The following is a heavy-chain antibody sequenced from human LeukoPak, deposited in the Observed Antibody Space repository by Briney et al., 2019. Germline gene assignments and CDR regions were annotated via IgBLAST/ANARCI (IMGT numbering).Heavy chain of an antibody. V-gene: IGHV4-59*11. CDR3: ARVAIPGAMYLRFEN. CDR1: GGSISSQY. D-gene: IGHD2-2*01. CDR2: IYDAVHT. J-gene: IGHJ4*02. Sequence: SETLSLTCTVSGGSISSQYWSWIRQPPGKGLEWIGYIYDAVHTKINASLKSRDTISVDTSESQFSLNLSSVSAADTAVYYCARVAIPGAMYLRFENWGQGAVVTVS.